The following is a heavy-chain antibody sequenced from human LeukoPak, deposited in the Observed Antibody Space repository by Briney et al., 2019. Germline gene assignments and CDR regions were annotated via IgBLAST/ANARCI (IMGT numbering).Heavy chain of an antibody. J-gene: IGHJ6*02. Sequence: GGSLRLSCAASGFTVSSNYMSWVRQAPGKGLEWVSVIYGGGSTYYADSVKGRFTISRDNSKNTLYLQMNSLRAEDTAVYYCAREGATMVRGDYYYGMDVWGQGTTVTVSS. V-gene: IGHV3-66*01. CDR2: IYGGGST. D-gene: IGHD3-10*01. CDR3: AREGATMVRGDYYYGMDV. CDR1: GFTVSSNY.